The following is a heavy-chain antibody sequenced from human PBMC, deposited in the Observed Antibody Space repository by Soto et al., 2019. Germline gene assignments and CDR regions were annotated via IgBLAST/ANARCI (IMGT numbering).Heavy chain of an antibody. V-gene: IGHV3-7*01. CDR1: GVSFSSYW. CDR3: ARPPTGDAFDI. J-gene: IGHJ3*02. Sequence: GGSVRLSCAASGVSFSSYWMSWVRQAPGKGLEWVANIKQDGSEKYYVDSVKGRFTISRDNAKNSLYLQMNSLRAEDTAVYYCARPPTGDAFDIWGQGTMVTVSS. CDR2: IKQDGSEK.